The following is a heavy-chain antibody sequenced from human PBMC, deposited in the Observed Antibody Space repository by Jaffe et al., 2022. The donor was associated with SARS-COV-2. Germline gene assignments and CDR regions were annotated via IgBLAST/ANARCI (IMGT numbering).Heavy chain of an antibody. CDR3: ARDGSRGDFWSGSAFDI. Sequence: EVQLVESGGGLVQPGGSLRLSCAASGFTFSSYWMHWVRQAPGKGLVWVSRINSDGSSTSYADSVKGRFTISRDNAKNTLYLQMNSLRAEDTAVYYCARDGSRGDFWSGSAFDIWGQGTMVTVSS. D-gene: IGHD3-3*01. CDR2: INSDGSST. V-gene: IGHV3-74*01. CDR1: GFTFSSYW. J-gene: IGHJ3*02.